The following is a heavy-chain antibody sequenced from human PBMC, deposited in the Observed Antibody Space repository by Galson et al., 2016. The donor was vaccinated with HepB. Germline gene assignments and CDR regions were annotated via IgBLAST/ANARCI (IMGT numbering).Heavy chain of an antibody. CDR2: IYYSGST. D-gene: IGHD3-10*01. V-gene: IGHV4-59*01. Sequence: LSLTCTVSGGSISSYYWSWTRQPPGKGLEWIGYIYYSGSTNYNPSLKSRVTISVDTSKNQFSLKLSSVTAADTAVYYCASDTFYYGSESYADFYYSGMDVWGQGTTVTVSS. J-gene: IGHJ6*02. CDR3: ASDTFYYGSESYADFYYSGMDV. CDR1: GGSISSYY.